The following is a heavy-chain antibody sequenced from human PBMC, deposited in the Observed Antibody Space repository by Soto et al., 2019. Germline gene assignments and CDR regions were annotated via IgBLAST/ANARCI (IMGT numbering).Heavy chain of an antibody. CDR3: ARVARYDSSGYYLVFDY. Sequence: GGCLRLSCAASGFTFSSYAMSWVRQAPGKGLEWVSAISGSGGSTYYADSVKGRFTISRDNSKNTLYLQMNSLRAEDTAVYYCARVARYDSSGYYLVFDYWGQGTLVTVSS. CDR2: ISGSGGST. J-gene: IGHJ4*02. CDR1: GFTFSSYA. V-gene: IGHV3-23*01. D-gene: IGHD3-22*01.